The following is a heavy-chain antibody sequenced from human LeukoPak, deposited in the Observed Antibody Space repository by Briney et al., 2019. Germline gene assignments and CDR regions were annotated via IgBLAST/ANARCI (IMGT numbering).Heavy chain of an antibody. CDR3: ANPMATTTDC. Sequence: GGSLRLSCAASGFTFSSYGMHWVRQAPGKGLEWVSAISGSGGSTYYADSVKGRFTISRDNSKNTLYLQLNSLRAEDTAVYYCANPMATTTDCGGEGSLLTVSS. V-gene: IGHV3-23*01. CDR2: ISGSGGST. CDR1: GFTFSSYG. J-gene: IGHJ4*02. D-gene: IGHD5-24*01.